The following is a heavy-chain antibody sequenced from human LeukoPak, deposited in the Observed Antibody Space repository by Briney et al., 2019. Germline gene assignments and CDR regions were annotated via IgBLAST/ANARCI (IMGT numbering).Heavy chain of an antibody. V-gene: IGHV3-7*03. CDR2: IKQDGSEK. J-gene: IGHJ6*02. CDR1: GFTFSSYW. Sequence: GGSLRLSCAASGFTFSSYWMSWVRQAPGKGLEWVANIKQDGSEKYYVDSVKGRFTISRDNAKNSLYLQMNSLRAEDTAVYYCARGDFCSGGCCYYYYYGMDVWGQGTTVTVSS. CDR3: ARGDFCSGGCCYYYYYGMDV. D-gene: IGHD2-15*01.